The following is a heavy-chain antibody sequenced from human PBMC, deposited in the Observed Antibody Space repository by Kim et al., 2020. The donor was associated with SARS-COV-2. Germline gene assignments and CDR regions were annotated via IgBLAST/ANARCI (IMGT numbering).Heavy chain of an antibody. V-gene: IGHV3-21*01. Sequence: GGSLRLSCAASGVTFSSYSMNWVRQAPGKGLEWVSSISSSSSYIYYADSVKGRFTISRDNAKNSLYLQMNSLRAEDTAVYYCAREGGGSSGWSWFDLWGQGTLVTVSS. D-gene: IGHD6-19*01. CDR1: GVTFSSYS. J-gene: IGHJ5*02. CDR3: AREGGGSSGWSWFDL. CDR2: ISSSSSYI.